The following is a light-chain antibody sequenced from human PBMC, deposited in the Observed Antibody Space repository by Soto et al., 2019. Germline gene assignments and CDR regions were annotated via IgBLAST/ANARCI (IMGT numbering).Light chain of an antibody. CDR3: LQRSNWPPT. Sequence: IQMTQSPSSLSASVGDIVTITFRASQGIRNDLGWYQQKSGKAPKRLIYAASSLQFGVPSRFSGSGSGTDFTLTISSPEPEDFAVYYCLQRSNWPPTFGQGTKVE. J-gene: IGKJ1*01. CDR1: QGIRND. V-gene: IGKV1-17*01. CDR2: AAS.